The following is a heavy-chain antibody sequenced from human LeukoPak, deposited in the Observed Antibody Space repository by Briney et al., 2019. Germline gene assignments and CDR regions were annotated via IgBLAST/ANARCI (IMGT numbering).Heavy chain of an antibody. CDR3: ARISSGSISYYDH. J-gene: IGHJ4*02. Sequence: PGGSLRLSCAGSGITFSTYWMHWVRQAPGKGLVWVSRINSEGSTISYADSVKGRFTISRDNAKNTLFLQMNSLRAEDTAVYYCARISSGSISYYDHWGQGTLVTVSS. V-gene: IGHV3-74*01. CDR1: GITFSTYW. D-gene: IGHD3-22*01. CDR2: INSEGSTI.